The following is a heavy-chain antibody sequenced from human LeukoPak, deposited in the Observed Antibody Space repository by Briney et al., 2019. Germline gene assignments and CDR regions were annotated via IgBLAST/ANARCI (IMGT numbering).Heavy chain of an antibody. CDR1: GFTFSSYA. CDR3: AGDPYGDYYFDY. D-gene: IGHD4-17*01. V-gene: IGHV3-30-3*01. J-gene: IGHJ4*02. Sequence: GGSLRLSCAASGFTFSSYAMHWVRQAPGKGLEWVAVISYDGSNKYYADSVKGRFTISRDNSKNTLYLQMNSLRAEDTAVYYCAGDPYGDYYFDYWGQGTLVTVSS. CDR2: ISYDGSNK.